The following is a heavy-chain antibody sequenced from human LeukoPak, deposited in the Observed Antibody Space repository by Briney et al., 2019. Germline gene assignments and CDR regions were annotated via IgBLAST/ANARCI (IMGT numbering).Heavy chain of an antibody. CDR2: ISSSSSTI. D-gene: IGHD2-21*01. V-gene: IGHV3-48*01. Sequence: GGSLRLSCAASGFTFRSYSMNWVRQAPGKGLEWVSYISSSSSTIYYADSVKGRFTISRDNAKNSLYLQMNSLRAEDTAVYYCARGCGGDCYWGDYWGQGTLVTVSS. J-gene: IGHJ4*02. CDR1: GFTFRSYS. CDR3: ARGCGGDCYWGDY.